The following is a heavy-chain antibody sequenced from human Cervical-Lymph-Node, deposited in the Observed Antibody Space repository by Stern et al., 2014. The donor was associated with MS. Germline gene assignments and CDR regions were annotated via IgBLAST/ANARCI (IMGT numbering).Heavy chain of an antibody. CDR2: IYYNGNT. J-gene: IGHJ4*02. D-gene: IGHD6-13*01. CDR1: GGSISSAGYY. V-gene: IGHV4-31*03. Sequence: QLQLQESGPGLVKPSQTLSLTCTVSGGSISSAGYYWSWIRQHPGKGLAWIGYIYYNGNTYYSSSLNSRVKISVDTSKNQFSLNLTSVTAADTAEYFCATSLYASTWSRWGQGALVTVSS. CDR3: ATSLYASTWSR.